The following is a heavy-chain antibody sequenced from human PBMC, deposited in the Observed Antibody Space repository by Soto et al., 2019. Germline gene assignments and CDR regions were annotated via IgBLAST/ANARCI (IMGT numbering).Heavy chain of an antibody. CDR1: GYSFTSYW. D-gene: IGHD6-13*01. CDR2: IYPGDSDT. CDR3: ARLLSAAGTEGVDWFDP. V-gene: IGHV5-51*01. Sequence: RGESLKISCKGSGYSFTSYWIGWVRQMPGKGLEWMGIIYPGDSDTRYSPSFQGQVTISADKSISTAYLQWSSLKASDTAMYYCARLLSAAGTEGVDWFDPWGQGTLVTVSS. J-gene: IGHJ5*02.